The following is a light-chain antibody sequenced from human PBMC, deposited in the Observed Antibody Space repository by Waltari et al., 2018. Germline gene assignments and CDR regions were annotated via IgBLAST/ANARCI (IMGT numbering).Light chain of an antibody. Sequence: QSALSHPPSASGSPGQSVTTPCTGTSSAICGHRYVSWYQQHPGKAPKLMIYEVNKRPSGVPDRFFGSKSGNTASLTVSGLQAEDEADYYCSSYAGSNNVFGTGTKVTVL. CDR2: EVN. J-gene: IGLJ1*01. CDR3: SSYAGSNNV. V-gene: IGLV2-8*01. CDR1: SSAICGHRY.